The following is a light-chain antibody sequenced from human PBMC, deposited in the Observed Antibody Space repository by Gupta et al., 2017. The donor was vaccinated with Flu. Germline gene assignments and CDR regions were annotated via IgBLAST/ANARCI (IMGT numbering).Light chain of an antibody. J-gene: IGLJ3*02. CDR3: ETWDDSLKGLWV. V-gene: IGLV1-44*01. CDR1: SSNIGSNV. CDR2: NDN. Sequence: VTISCSGSSSNIGSNVVSWYQPLPGRAPNLLIYNDNQRPSGVPDRCSGSKSGTSASLAISGLQSGEEADYYCETWDDSLKGLWVFGGGTKLTVL.